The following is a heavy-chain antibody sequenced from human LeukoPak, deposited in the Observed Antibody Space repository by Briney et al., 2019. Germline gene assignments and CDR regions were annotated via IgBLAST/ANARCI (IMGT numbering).Heavy chain of an antibody. CDR3: ARVLKSITIFGVVINAFDI. CDR2: IYYSGST. D-gene: IGHD3-3*01. J-gene: IGHJ3*02. Sequence: SQTLSLTCTVSGGSISSGDYYWSWIRQPPGKGLEWIGYIYYSGSTYYNPSLKSRVTISVDTSKNQFSLKLSSVTAADTAVYYCARVLKSITIFGVVINAFDIWGQGTMVTVSS. CDR1: GGSISSGDYY. V-gene: IGHV4-30-4*08.